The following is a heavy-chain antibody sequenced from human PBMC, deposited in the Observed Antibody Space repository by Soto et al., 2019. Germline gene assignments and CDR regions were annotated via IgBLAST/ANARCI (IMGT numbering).Heavy chain of an antibody. V-gene: IGHV3-7*04. J-gene: IGHJ4*02. CDR2: IKQDGNEK. CDR3: ARGYRGYGPLAAPFDY. Sequence: EVHLVESGGGLVQPGGSLRLSCAASGFTFSNYWMNWVRQAPGKGLEWVASIKQDGNEKHYVDSVMGRFTISGDKTENSLYLKMNRLRAEDTAVYYCARGYRGYGPLAAPFDYWGQGTLVTVSS. D-gene: IGHD5-12*01. CDR1: GFTFSNYW.